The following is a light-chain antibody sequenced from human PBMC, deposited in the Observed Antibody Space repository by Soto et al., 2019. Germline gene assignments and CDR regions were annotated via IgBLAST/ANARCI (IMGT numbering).Light chain of an antibody. CDR3: QVWDSTSDLLYV. CDR1: DIGSKT. Sequence: SYELTQPPSVLVAPGQTARITCGGNDIGSKTVHWDQQKPGQAPVMVVYDDSARPSGIPERFSGSNSGNTATLTMSRVEGGDEADVYRQVWDSTSDLLYVFGTGTKVTV. V-gene: IGLV3-21*02. J-gene: IGLJ1*01. CDR2: DDS.